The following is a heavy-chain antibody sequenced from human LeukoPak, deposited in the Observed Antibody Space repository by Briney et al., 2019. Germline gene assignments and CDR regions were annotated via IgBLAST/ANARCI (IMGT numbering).Heavy chain of an antibody. CDR2: INSDGSST. CDR3: ARDPGRSSSWYRFDP. CDR1: GFSFSSYW. V-gene: IGHV3-74*01. Sequence: GGSLRLSCAASGFSFSSYWMHWVRQAPGKGLVGVARINSDGSSTSYADSVKGRFTISRDNAKNTLYLQMNSLRAEDTAVYYCARDPGRSSSWYRFDPWGQGTLVTVSS. D-gene: IGHD6-13*01. J-gene: IGHJ5*02.